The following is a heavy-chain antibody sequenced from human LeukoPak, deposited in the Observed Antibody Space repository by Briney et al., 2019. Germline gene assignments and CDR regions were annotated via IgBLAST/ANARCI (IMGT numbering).Heavy chain of an antibody. CDR1: GFTFSSYG. D-gene: IGHD2-15*01. CDR3: ARGHYCSGGSCYRGNFDY. CDR2: ISGSGGST. J-gene: IGHJ4*02. V-gene: IGHV3-23*01. Sequence: GGSLRLSCAASGFTFSSYGMSWVRQAPGKGLEWVSAISGSGGSTFYADSVKGRFTISRDNAKNSLYLQMNSLRAEDTAVYYCARGHYCSGGSCYRGNFDYWGQGTLVTVSS.